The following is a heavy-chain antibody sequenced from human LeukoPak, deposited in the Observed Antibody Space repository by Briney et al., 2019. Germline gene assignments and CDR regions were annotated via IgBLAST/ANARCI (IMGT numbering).Heavy chain of an antibody. CDR1: GFTFSSYA. J-gene: IGHJ4*02. CDR2: ISGSGGST. V-gene: IGHV3-23*01. CDR3: AKDRCGGDCYPAFDY. Sequence: PGGSLRLSCAASGFTFSSYAMSWVRQAPGKGLEWVSAISGSGGSTYYADPVKGRFTISRDNSKNTLYLQMNSLRAEDTAVYYCAKDRCGGDCYPAFDYWGQGTLVTVSS. D-gene: IGHD2-21*02.